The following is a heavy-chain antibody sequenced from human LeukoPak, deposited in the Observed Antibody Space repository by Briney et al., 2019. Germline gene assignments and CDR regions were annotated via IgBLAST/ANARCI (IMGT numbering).Heavy chain of an antibody. CDR2: ISSNGGST. V-gene: IGHV3-64*01. CDR1: GFTFSSFA. Sequence: QSGGSLRLSCAASGFTFSSFAMHWVRQAPGKGLEYLSAISSNGGSTYYANSVKGRFTISGDNSKNTLFLQVGSLTAEDTAVYYCARALGYSSGWYTDYWGQGTLVTVSS. D-gene: IGHD6-19*01. J-gene: IGHJ4*02. CDR3: ARALGYSSGWYTDY.